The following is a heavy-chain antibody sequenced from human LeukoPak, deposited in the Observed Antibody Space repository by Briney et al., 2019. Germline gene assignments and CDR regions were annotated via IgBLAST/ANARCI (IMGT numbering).Heavy chain of an antibody. CDR1: GYTFTSYG. CDR3: ARLSYYGSGSYYYYYYYMDV. J-gene: IGHJ6*03. D-gene: IGHD3-10*01. CDR2: ISAYNGNT. V-gene: IGHV1-18*01. Sequence: ASVKVSCKASGYTFTSYGISWVRQAPGQGLEWMGWISAYNGNTNYAQKLQGRVTMTTDTSTSTAYMELSRLRSDDTAVYYCARLSYYGSGSYYYYYYYMDVWGKGTTVTVSS.